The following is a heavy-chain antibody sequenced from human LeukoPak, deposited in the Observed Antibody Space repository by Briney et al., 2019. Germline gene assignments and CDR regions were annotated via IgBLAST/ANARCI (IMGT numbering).Heavy chain of an antibody. V-gene: IGHV1-18*01. Sequence: ASVKVSCKASGYTFTSYGISWVRQAPGQGLEWMGWISAYNGNTNYAQKLQGRVTMTTDTSTSAAYMELRSLRSDDTAVYYCARVRSSTSCYDYWGQGTLVTVSS. CDR1: GYTFTSYG. CDR2: ISAYNGNT. D-gene: IGHD2-2*01. J-gene: IGHJ4*02. CDR3: ARVRSSTSCYDY.